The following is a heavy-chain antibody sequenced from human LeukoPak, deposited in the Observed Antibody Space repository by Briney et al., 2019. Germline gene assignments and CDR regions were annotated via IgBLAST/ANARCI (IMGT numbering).Heavy chain of an antibody. CDR1: GFTFSSYG. CDR2: ISYDGSNK. D-gene: IGHD6-13*01. V-gene: IGHV3-30*18. Sequence: GGSLRLSCAASGFTFSSYGMHWVRQAPGKGLEWVAVISYDGSNKYYADSVKGRFTISRDNSKNTLYLQMNSLRAEDTAVYYCAKDRGYSSSWYSQDAFDIWGQGTMVTVSS. J-gene: IGHJ3*02. CDR3: AKDRGYSSSWYSQDAFDI.